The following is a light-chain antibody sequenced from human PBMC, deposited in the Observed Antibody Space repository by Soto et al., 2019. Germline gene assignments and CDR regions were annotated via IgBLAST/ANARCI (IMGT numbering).Light chain of an antibody. J-gene: IGKJ1*01. V-gene: IGKV3-11*01. Sequence: EIVLTQSPATLSLSLGGGAALSCRASQSVSDFLAWYQQKPGQVPRLLIYEASRRATGIPARFSGSGSGTDFTLVISSLEPEDFAIYYCQQRYNWPWTFGKGTKVDIK. CDR1: QSVSDF. CDR2: EAS. CDR3: QQRYNWPWT.